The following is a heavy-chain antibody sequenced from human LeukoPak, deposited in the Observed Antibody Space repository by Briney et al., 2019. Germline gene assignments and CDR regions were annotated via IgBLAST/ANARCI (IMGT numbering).Heavy chain of an antibody. CDR2: IYYTGSA. V-gene: IGHV4-61*10. J-gene: IGHJ6*03. CDR1: GGSISSGSYY. Sequence: KPSETLSLTCTVSGGSISSGSYYWSWIRQPAGKGLEWIGYIYYTGSANYNPSLKSRLTISVDTSRNQFSLKLSSVTAADTAVYFCARDRREHYYYYYVDVWGKGTTVTVSS. D-gene: IGHD5-24*01. CDR3: ARDRREHYYYYYVDV.